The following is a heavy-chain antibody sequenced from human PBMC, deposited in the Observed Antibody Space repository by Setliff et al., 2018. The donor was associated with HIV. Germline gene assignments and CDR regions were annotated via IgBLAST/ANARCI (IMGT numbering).Heavy chain of an antibody. Sequence: SETLSLTCTVIGASVSMPGWWGWIRQRPGKGLEWLGYIYSTGSTYYNPSLTSQVSISLDTSKNQFSLNLSSVTVADSAVFYCARGGRKDLADYWGQGTQVTVSS. CDR1: GASVSMPGW. J-gene: IGHJ4*02. CDR3: ARGGRKDLADY. D-gene: IGHD3-16*01. CDR2: IYSTGST. V-gene: IGHV4-59*06.